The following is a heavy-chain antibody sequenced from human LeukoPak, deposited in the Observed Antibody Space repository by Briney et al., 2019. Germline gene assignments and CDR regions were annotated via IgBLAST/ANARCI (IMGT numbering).Heavy chain of an antibody. CDR3: ARGKNYYDSSGRRDAFDI. V-gene: IGHV1-2*02. J-gene: IGHJ3*02. D-gene: IGHD3-22*01. Sequence: ASVKVSCKASGYTFTGYYMHWVRQAPGQGLEWMGWINPNSGGTNYAQKFQGRVTMTRDTSISTAYMELSRLRSDDTAVYYCARGKNYYDSSGRRDAFDIWGQGTMVTVSS. CDR1: GYTFTGYY. CDR2: INPNSGGT.